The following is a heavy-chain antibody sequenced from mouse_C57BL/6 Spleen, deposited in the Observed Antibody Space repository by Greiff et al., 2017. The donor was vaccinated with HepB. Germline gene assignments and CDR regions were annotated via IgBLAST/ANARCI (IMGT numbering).Heavy chain of an antibody. CDR1: GYTFTSYW. D-gene: IGHD2-1*01. J-gene: IGHJ1*03. V-gene: IGHV1-59*01. CDR3: ARFYYGNSYWYFDV. CDR2: IDPSDSYT. Sequence: QVQLKQPGAELVRPGTSVKLSCKASGYTFTSYWMHWVKQRPGQGLEWIGVIDPSDSYTNYNQKFKGKATLTVDTSSSTAYMQLSSLTSEDSAVYYCARFYYGNSYWYFDVWGTGTTVTVSS.